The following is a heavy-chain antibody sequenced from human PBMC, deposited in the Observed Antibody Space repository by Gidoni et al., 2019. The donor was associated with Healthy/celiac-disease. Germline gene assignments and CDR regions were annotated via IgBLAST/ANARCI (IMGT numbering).Heavy chain of an antibody. CDR3: AREALSAAAGTFDY. J-gene: IGHJ4*02. D-gene: IGHD6-13*01. V-gene: IGHV3-53*02. Sequence: VQLVETGGGLIQPGGSLRLSCAASGFTVSSNYMSWVRQAPGKGLEWVSVIYSVGSTYYADSVKGRFTISRDNSKNTLYLQMNSLRAEDTAVYYCAREALSAAAGTFDYWGQGTLVTVSS. CDR1: GFTVSSNY. CDR2: IYSVGST.